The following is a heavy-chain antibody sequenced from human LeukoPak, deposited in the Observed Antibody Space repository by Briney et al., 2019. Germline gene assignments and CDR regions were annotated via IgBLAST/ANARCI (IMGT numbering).Heavy chain of an antibody. CDR1: GFTFSSYW. Sequence: GGSLRLSCAASGFTFSSYWMSWVRQAPGKGLEWVANIKQDGSEKNYVDSVKGRFTISRDNAKTSLYLQMNSLRAEDTAVYYCARDGREPHFDYWGQGTLVTVSS. J-gene: IGHJ4*02. D-gene: IGHD1-26*01. CDR3: ARDGREPHFDY. CDR2: IKQDGSEK. V-gene: IGHV3-7*01.